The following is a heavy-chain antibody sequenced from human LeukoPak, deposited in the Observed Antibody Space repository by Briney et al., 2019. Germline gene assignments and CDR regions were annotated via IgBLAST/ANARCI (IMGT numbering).Heavy chain of an antibody. Sequence: GGSLRLSCAASGFTFSSYAMHWVRQAPGKGLEWVAVISYDGSNKYYADSVKGRFTISRDNSKNTLYLQMNSLRAEDTAVYYCAKSFSIYYFDYWGQGTLVTVSS. V-gene: IGHV3-30-3*02. J-gene: IGHJ4*02. CDR3: AKSFSIYYFDY. CDR1: GFTFSSYA. CDR2: ISYDGSNK.